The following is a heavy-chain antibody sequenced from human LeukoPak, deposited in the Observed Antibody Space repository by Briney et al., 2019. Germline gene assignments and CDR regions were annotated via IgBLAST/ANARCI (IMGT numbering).Heavy chain of an antibody. J-gene: IGHJ6*02. D-gene: IGHD6-13*01. V-gene: IGHV3-21*01. Sequence: GGSLSLSCAASGFTFSSYNMNWVRQAPGKGLEWVAYISNSRSNKYYADSVKGRFTISRDNAKNSLYLQMNSLRAEDTAVYYCATDTPYSSSWYVDYYYYYGMDVWGQGTTVTVSS. CDR3: ATDTPYSSSWYVDYYYYYGMDV. CDR2: ISNSRSNK. CDR1: GFTFSSYN.